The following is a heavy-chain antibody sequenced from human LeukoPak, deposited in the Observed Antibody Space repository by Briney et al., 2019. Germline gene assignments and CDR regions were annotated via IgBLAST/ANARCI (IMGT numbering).Heavy chain of an antibody. CDR2: IRSSSRTI. CDR1: GFTVSSNY. CDR3: ARDGSGRVPEMSAPDY. Sequence: RGSLRLSCAASGFTVSSNYMSWVRQVPGKGLEWVSYIRSSSRTIYYADSVKGRFTISRDNAKNSLFLQMNSLRAEDTAVYYCARDGSGRVPEMSAPDYWGQGALVTVSS. D-gene: IGHD3-10*01. J-gene: IGHJ4*02. V-gene: IGHV3-48*01.